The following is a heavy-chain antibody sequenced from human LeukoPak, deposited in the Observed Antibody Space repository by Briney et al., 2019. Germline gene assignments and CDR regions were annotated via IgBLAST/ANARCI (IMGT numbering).Heavy chain of an antibody. Sequence: GKSLRLSCAASGFSFSSYGMHWVRQAPGKGLEWVAVIWFDGTNKYYADSVKGRFTITRDNSKSTLYLQMNSLRVEDTAVYYCARKGRATHYYDSSGYYYLDDWGQGTQVTVSS. CDR3: ARKGRATHYYDSSGYYYLDD. J-gene: IGHJ4*02. CDR1: GFSFSSYG. V-gene: IGHV3-33*01. CDR2: IWFDGTNK. D-gene: IGHD3-22*01.